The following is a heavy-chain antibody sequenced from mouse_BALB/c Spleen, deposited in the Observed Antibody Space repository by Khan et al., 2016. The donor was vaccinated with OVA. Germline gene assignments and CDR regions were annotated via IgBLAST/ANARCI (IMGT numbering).Heavy chain of an antibody. D-gene: IGHD1-1*01. J-gene: IGHJ2*01. Sequence: EVQLQESGPGLVKPSQSLSLTCTVTGYSITSDYAWNWIRQFPGNKLEWMGYISYSGRTSYNPSLKSRISITRDTSKNKFFLQLNSVTTEDTATYYCARSVTITTVVATDVDYWGLGTTLTVSS. V-gene: IGHV3-2*02. CDR1: GYSITSDYA. CDR2: ISYSGRT. CDR3: ARSVTITTVVATDVDY.